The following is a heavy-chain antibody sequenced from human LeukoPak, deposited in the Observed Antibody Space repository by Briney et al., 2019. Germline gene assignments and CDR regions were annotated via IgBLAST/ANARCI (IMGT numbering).Heavy chain of an antibody. Sequence: GRSLRLSCAASGFTFSSYAMHWVRQAPGKGLEWVAVISYDGSNKYYADSVKGRFTISRDNSKNTLYLQMNSLRAEDTAVYYCARETAPIWGQGTMVTVSS. CDR3: ARETAPI. V-gene: IGHV3-30-3*01. CDR2: ISYDGSNK. CDR1: GFTFSSYA. J-gene: IGHJ3*02.